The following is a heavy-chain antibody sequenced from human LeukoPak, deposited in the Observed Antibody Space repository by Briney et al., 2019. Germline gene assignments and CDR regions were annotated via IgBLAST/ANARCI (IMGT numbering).Heavy chain of an antibody. Sequence: PSETLSLTCTVSGGSISSNYWSWIRQPAGKGLEWIGRIYTSGSTNYNPSLKGRFTISVDTSKNQFYLKLNFLTAADTAVYYCARARYCSSTSCPNYYYYFTDVWGKGTTVTVSS. J-gene: IGHJ6*03. CDR3: ARARYCSSTSCPNYYYYFTDV. CDR2: IYTSGST. CDR1: GGSISSNY. V-gene: IGHV4-4*07. D-gene: IGHD2-2*01.